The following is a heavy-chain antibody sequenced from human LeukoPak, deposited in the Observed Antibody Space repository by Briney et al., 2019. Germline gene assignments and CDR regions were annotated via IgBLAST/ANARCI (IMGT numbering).Heavy chain of an antibody. J-gene: IGHJ4*02. CDR3: ARVGRNLEIDY. Sequence: GGSLRLSCAASGFTFSTYTMNWVRQAPGKGLEWVSYISSSSATIYYADSVKGRFTISRDNAQNSLSLQMNSLRAEDTAVYYCARVGRNLEIDYWGQGTLVTVSS. V-gene: IGHV3-48*01. CDR2: ISSSSATI. D-gene: IGHD1-1*01. CDR1: GFTFSTYT.